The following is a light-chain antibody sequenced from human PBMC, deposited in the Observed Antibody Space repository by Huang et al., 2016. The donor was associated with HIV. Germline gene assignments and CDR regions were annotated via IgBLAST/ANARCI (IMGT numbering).Light chain of an antibody. V-gene: IGKV3-11*01. CDR2: DAS. J-gene: IGKJ2*01. Sequence: EIVLTQSPATLSLSPGERATLSCRASQSVSSYLAWYQQKPGQAPRLLIYDASTSATGIPARFSGSGSGTDFTLTISSLEPEDFAVYYCQQRSNWPRMYTFGQGTKLEIK. CDR3: QQRSNWPRMYT. CDR1: QSVSSY.